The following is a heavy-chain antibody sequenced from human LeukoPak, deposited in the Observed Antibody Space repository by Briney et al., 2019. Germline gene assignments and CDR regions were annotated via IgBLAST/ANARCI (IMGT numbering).Heavy chain of an antibody. Sequence: SETLSLTCTVSGGSISSINYYWGWIRQAPGKGLEWIGSIYYSGSTYYNPSLKSRVTISVDRSKNQFSLKLSSVTAADTAVYYCARGTNYYGSGSYYNDYFDYWGQGTLVTVSS. V-gene: IGHV4-39*07. CDR1: GGSISSINYY. CDR2: IYYSGST. D-gene: IGHD3-10*01. J-gene: IGHJ4*02. CDR3: ARGTNYYGSGSYYNDYFDY.